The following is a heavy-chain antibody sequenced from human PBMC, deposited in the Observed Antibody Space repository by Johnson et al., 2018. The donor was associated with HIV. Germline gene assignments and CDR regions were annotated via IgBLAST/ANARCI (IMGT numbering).Heavy chain of an antibody. Sequence: QVQLVESGGGVVQPGRSLRLSCAASGFTFSSYGMHWVRQAPGKGLEWVAVIWYAGSTKYDVDSVKGRITFCSDNAKNSLSLQMNSLRAEDTAVYYCVRDRRYDDILTGPARAFDIWGQGTIVTVSS. CDR3: VRDRRYDDILTGPARAFDI. CDR1: GFTFSSYG. J-gene: IGHJ3*02. D-gene: IGHD3-9*01. V-gene: IGHV3-33*01. CDR2: IWYAGSTK.